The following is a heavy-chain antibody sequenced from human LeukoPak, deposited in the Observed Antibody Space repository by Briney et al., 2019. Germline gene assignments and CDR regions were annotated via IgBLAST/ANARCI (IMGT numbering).Heavy chain of an antibody. CDR2: ISSSGGST. CDR3: AKGGYYDSSGYYPAYYFDY. J-gene: IGHJ4*02. V-gene: IGHV3-23*01. D-gene: IGHD3-22*01. Sequence: GGSLRLSCAASGFTFSSYAMSWVRQAPGKGLEWVSAISSSGGSTYYADSVKGRFTISRDNSKNTLYLQMNSLRAEDTAVYYCAKGGYYDSSGYYPAYYFDYWGQGTLVTVSS. CDR1: GFTFSSYA.